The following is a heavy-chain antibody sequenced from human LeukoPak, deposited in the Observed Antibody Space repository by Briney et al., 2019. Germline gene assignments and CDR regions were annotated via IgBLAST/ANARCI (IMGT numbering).Heavy chain of an antibody. V-gene: IGHV4-30-2*01. CDR2: IYHSGST. CDR1: GGSISSGGYS. D-gene: IGHD3-10*01. Sequence: SQTLSLTCAVSGGSISSGGYSWSWIRQPPGKGLEWIGYIYHSGSTYYNPSLKSRVTISVDRSKNQFSLKLSSVTAADTAVYYCARRGGSADAFDIWGQGTMVTVSP. CDR3: ARRGGSADAFDI. J-gene: IGHJ3*02.